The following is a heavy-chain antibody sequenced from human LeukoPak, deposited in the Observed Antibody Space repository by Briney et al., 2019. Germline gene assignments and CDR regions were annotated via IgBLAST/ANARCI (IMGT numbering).Heavy chain of an antibody. CDR1: GYTFTSYD. CDR3: AREFSVVAPTQGDDY. J-gene: IGHJ4*02. D-gene: IGHD2-21*01. CDR2: MDPNNGNT. Sequence: GASVKVSCKASGYTFTSYDINWVRQASGQGLEWMGWMDPNNGNTGYAQKFQGRVTMTRNTFMNTAYMELSSLRSEDTAVYYCAREFSVVAPTQGDDYWGQGTMVTVSS. V-gene: IGHV1-8*01.